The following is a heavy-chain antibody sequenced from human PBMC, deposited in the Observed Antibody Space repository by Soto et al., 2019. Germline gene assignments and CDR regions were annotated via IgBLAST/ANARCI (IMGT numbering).Heavy chain of an antibody. CDR3: AADGLVMYTMIVGRRRLYI. D-gene: IGHD3-22*01. J-gene: IGHJ3*02. CDR1: GFTFTSSA. V-gene: IGHV1-58*01. CDR2: IVVGSGNA. Sequence: GASVKVSCKASGFTFTSSAVQWVRQARGQRLEWIGWIVVGSGNANYAQKFQERVTITRDMSTSTAYMELSSLRSEDTAVCYCAADGLVMYTMIVGRRRLYIWGQGTTLSGS.